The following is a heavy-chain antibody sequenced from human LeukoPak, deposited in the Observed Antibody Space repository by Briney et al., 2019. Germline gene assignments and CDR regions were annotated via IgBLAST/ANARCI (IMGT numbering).Heavy chain of an antibody. J-gene: IGHJ4*02. CDR2: INHTGST. CDR3: ARTTYIAAADMFDY. V-gene: IGHV4-34*01. CDR1: GGSFSGSY. D-gene: IGHD6-13*01. Sequence: SETLSLTCAVHGGSFSGSYWSWIRQTPGKGLVWIGEINHTGSTNYNPSLKSRATISVDMSKNQFSLKVSSVTAADTAVYYCARTTYIAAADMFDYWGQGTLVTVSS.